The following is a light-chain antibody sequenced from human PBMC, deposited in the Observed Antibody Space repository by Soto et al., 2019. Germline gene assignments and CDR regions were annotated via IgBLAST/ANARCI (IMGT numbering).Light chain of an antibody. V-gene: IGKV3D-15*01. Sequence: EIVLTQSPDTLSVSPGDRVTLSCRASQSVDNKIAWYQWTPGQAPRLVMHGVATRAGGFTARFSGSGSGTEFALTISSLQPEDFALYYCQQYNDWPPWTFGQGSKVEL. CDR1: QSVDNK. J-gene: IGKJ1*01. CDR3: QQYNDWPPWT. CDR2: GVA.